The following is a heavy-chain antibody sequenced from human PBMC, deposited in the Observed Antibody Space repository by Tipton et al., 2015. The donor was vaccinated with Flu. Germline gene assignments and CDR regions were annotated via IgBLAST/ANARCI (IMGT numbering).Heavy chain of an antibody. CDR1: GFTFSRYW. Sequence: GSLRLSCAASGFTFSRYWMHWVRQAPGMGLVWVSRIYSDGTITNYADSVEGRFTISRDNAKNTLFLQMNSLRDEDTAVYYCARDRGGSYYAADTFDFWGQG. J-gene: IGHJ3*01. V-gene: IGHV3-74*01. D-gene: IGHD1-26*01. CDR2: IYSDGTIT. CDR3: ARDRGGSYYAADTFDF.